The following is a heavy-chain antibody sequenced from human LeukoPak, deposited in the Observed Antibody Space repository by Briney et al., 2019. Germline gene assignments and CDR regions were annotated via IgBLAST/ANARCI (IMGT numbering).Heavy chain of an antibody. Sequence: PGGSLRLSCAASGFTFSSYGMHWVRQAPGKGLEWVAFIRYDGSNKYYADSVKGRFTISRDNSKNTLYLQMNSLRAEDTAVYYCARGGEGYCSGGSCGGEFDYWGQGTLVTVSS. CDR1: GFTFSSYG. CDR2: IRYDGSNK. D-gene: IGHD2-15*01. CDR3: ARGGEGYCSGGSCGGEFDY. V-gene: IGHV3-30*02. J-gene: IGHJ4*02.